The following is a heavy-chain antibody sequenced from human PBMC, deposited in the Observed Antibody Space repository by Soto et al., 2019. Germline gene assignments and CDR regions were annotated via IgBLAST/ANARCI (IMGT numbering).Heavy chain of an antibody. J-gene: IGHJ6*02. D-gene: IGHD4-17*01. V-gene: IGHV1-18*01. Sequence: QVQLVQSGAEVKEPGASVRVSCKASDYSFTTYAISWVRQAPGQGLEWMGWISTYTGDTIYAQKRQGRVSMNTDTTTNTDYMDLRSLKSDDTAVYYCARLLSTTVMSASSYGMDVWGQGTTVSVSS. CDR1: DYSFTTYA. CDR2: ISTYTGDT. CDR3: ARLLSTTVMSASSYGMDV.